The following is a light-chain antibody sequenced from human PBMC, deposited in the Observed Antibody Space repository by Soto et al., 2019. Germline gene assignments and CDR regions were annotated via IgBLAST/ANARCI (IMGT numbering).Light chain of an antibody. V-gene: IGKV3-20*01. J-gene: IGKJ1*01. CDR2: GAS. CDR1: QSVTSSY. CDR3: QQYGSSRT. Sequence: EIVLTQSPGTLSLSPGEGATLSCRASQSVTSSYLAWYQQKPGQAPRLLIYGASIRATGIRDRFSGSGSGTDFTLTISRLEPEDFAVYYCQQYGSSRTFGQGTKVEIK.